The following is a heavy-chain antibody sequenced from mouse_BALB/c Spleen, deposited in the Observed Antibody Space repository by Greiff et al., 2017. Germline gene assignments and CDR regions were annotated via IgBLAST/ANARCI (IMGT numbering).Heavy chain of an antibody. D-gene: IGHD1-1*01. J-gene: IGHJ2*01. V-gene: IGHV14-3*02. CDR2: IDPANGNT. CDR1: GFNIKDTY. Sequence: VQLQQSGAELVKPGASVKLSCTASGFNIKDTYMHWVKQRPEQGLEWIGRIDPANGNTKYDPKFQGKATITADTSSNTAYLQLSSLTSEDTAVYYCARWDYGSSYDYWGQGTTLTVSS. CDR3: ARWDYGSSYDY.